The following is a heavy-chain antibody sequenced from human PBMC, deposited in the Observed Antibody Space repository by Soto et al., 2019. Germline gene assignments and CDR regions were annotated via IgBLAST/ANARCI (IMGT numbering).Heavy chain of an antibody. Sequence: GASVKVSCKASGGTFSSYAISWVRQAPGQGLEWMGGIIPIFGTANYAQKFQGRVTITADESTSTAYMELSSLRSEDTAVYYCARDHSEIYCSSTSCYPPLTPGGGYYYYYGMDVWGQGTTVTVSS. V-gene: IGHV1-69*13. CDR3: ARDHSEIYCSSTSCYPPLTPGGGYYYYYGMDV. CDR1: GGTFSSYA. D-gene: IGHD2-2*01. CDR2: IIPIFGTA. J-gene: IGHJ6*02.